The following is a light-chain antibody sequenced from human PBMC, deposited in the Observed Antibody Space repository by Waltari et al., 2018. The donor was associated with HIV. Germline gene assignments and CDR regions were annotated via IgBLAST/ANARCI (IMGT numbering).Light chain of an antibody. CDR3: WSDAGSNSVV. CDR1: SNDVGRYDS. J-gene: IGLJ2*01. Sequence: QSALTQPPSASGSPGPSVAIYCTGISNDVGRYDSVSWYQQHPGKAPNLIILPVNKRPSGGPDRFSGSMSGNTASLTISGLQAEDDADYSCWSDAGSNSVVFGGGTKLSVL. CDR2: PVN. V-gene: IGLV2-11*01.